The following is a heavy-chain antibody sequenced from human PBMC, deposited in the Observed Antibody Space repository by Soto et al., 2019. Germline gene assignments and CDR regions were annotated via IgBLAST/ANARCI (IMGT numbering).Heavy chain of an antibody. J-gene: IGHJ4*02. D-gene: IGHD5-18*01. CDR2: INSDGSST. CDR1: GFTFTSYW. CDR3: ASSITGYSYADS. Sequence: EVQLVESGGGLVQPGGSLRLSCAASGFTFTSYWMHWVRQAPGKGLVWVSRINSDGSSTVYVDSVKGRFSISRDNAKNTLYLQMTSLRAEDTAFYDCASSITGYSYADSWGQGTLVTVSS. V-gene: IGHV3-74*01.